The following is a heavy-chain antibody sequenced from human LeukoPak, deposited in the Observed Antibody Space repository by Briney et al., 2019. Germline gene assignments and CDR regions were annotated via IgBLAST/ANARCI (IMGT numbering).Heavy chain of an antibody. CDR3: ARVGALLWFGELNWFDP. CDR2: INHSGST. D-gene: IGHD3-10*01. J-gene: IGHJ5*02. V-gene: IGHV4-34*01. CDR1: GGSFSGYY. Sequence: SSETLSLTCAVYGGSFSGYYWSWIRQPPEKGLEWIGEINHSGSTNYSPSLKSRVTISVDTSKNQFSLKLSSVTAADTAVYYCARVGALLWFGELNWFDPWGQGTLVTVSS.